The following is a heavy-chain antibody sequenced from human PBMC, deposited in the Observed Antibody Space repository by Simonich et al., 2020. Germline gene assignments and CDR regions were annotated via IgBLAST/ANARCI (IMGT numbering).Heavy chain of an antibody. D-gene: IGHD6-19*01. CDR2: IYYSGST. V-gene: IGHV4-59*01. CDR1: GGSISSYY. J-gene: IGHJ2*01. Sequence: QVQLQESGPGLVKPSETLSLTCTVSGGSISSYYWSWIRQPPGKGLELIGYIYYSGSTNYNPSLKSRVTISVDTSKNQFSLKLSSVTAADTAVYYCARGISSGWYWYFDLWGRGTLVTVSS. CDR3: ARGISSGWYWYFDL.